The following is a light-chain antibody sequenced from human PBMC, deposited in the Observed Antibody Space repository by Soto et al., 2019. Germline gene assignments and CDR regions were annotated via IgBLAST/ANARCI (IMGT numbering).Light chain of an antibody. Sequence: EIVLTQSPGTLSLSPGERATLSCRASQSVSSSYLAWYQQKPGQAPRLLIYGASSRATGIPDRFSGSGSGTDFTLTISRLEPEDFAVYYCQKYGSSPRMYTFGQGTKVDIK. V-gene: IGKV3-20*01. CDR3: QKYGSSPRMYT. CDR2: GAS. CDR1: QSVSSSY. J-gene: IGKJ2*01.